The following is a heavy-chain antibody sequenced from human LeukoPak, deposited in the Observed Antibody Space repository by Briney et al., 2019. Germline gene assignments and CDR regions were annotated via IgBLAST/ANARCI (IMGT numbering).Heavy chain of an antibody. CDR1: GDSITSGGYS. J-gene: IGHJ5*02. Sequence: SETLSLTCAVSGDSITSGGYSWTWIRPRPGGGLEGSGYIYHGGSAYFNPSHKSRVNISVDRSTNQFSLTLNSVTAAHTAAHHCATYFSAGKYKWFDPWGQGTLVTVSS. D-gene: IGHD2-15*01. CDR3: ATYFSAGKYKWFDP. CDR2: IYHGGSA. V-gene: IGHV4-30-2*01.